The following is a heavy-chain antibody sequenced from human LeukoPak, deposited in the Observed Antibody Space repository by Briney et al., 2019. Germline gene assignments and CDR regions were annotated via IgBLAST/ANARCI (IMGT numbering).Heavy chain of an antibody. J-gene: IGHJ6*03. Sequence: PSETLSLTCTVSGGSISSYYWSWIRQPAGKGLERIGRIYTSGSTNYNPSLKSRVTMSVDTSKNQFSLKLSSVTAADTAVYYCARDDIAAANYYYMDVWGKGTTVTVSS. D-gene: IGHD6-13*01. V-gene: IGHV4-4*07. CDR1: GGSISSYY. CDR3: ARDDIAAANYYYMDV. CDR2: IYTSGST.